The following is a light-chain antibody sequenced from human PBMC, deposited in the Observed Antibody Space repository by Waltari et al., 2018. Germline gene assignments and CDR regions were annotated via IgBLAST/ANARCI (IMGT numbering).Light chain of an antibody. CDR3: QRRSNSPPWT. V-gene: IGKV3-11*01. Sequence: EIVLTQSPVTLSLSPGERATLSCRASQSVSTSLAWYQHRPGQAPRLLIYDASTRATGSPARFSGSGSGTDFTLTISSLEPEDFAVYYCQRRSNSPPWTFGQGTTVEVK. CDR2: DAS. J-gene: IGKJ1*01. CDR1: QSVSTS.